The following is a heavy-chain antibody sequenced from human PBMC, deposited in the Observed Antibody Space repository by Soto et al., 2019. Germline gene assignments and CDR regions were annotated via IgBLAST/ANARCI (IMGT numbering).Heavy chain of an antibody. CDR2: ISAFNGYT. J-gene: IGHJ3*01. Sequence: ASVKVSCKASGYIFNKYGFNWVRQAPGEGLEGMGRISAFNGYTNLAQKFQGGLTLTTDASTNTAYMELSSLRSGDTATYFCARGRAVVVPAGTPDDFDVWGQGTMVTV. V-gene: IGHV1-18*01. CDR1: GYIFNKYG. CDR3: ARGRAVVVPAGTPDDFDV. D-gene: IGHD6-13*01.